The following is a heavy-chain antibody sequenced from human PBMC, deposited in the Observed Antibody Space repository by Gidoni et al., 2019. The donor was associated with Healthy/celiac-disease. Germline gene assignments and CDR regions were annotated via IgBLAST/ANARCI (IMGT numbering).Heavy chain of an antibody. CDR3: ARESLYDSSGLDY. Sequence: QLPLQECGSGPVKPSQTLSLTCAVPGGSISSGGYSWSWIRQPPGKGLEWIGYIYHSGSTYYNPSLKSRVTISVDRSKNQFSLKLSSVTAADTAVYCCARESLYDSSGLDYWGQGTLVTVSS. D-gene: IGHD3-22*01. V-gene: IGHV4-30-2*01. J-gene: IGHJ4*02. CDR2: IYHSGST. CDR1: GGSISSGGYS.